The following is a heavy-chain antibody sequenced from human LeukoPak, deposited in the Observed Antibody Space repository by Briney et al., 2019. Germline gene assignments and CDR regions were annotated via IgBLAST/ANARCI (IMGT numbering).Heavy chain of an antibody. CDR3: ARDFTDSSGYHYALDY. D-gene: IGHD3-22*01. CDR1: GFAFGSEA. CDR2: IYSGGST. V-gene: IGHV3-66*01. Sequence: QAGGSLRLSCAVSGFAFGSEAMSWVRQAPGKGLEWVSVIYSGGSTYYADSVKGRFTISRDNSKNTLYLQMNSLRAEDTAVYYCARDFTDSSGYHYALDYWGQGTLVTVSS. J-gene: IGHJ4*02.